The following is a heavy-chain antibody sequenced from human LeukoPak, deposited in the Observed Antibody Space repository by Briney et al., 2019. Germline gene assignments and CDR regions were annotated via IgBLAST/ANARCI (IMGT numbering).Heavy chain of an antibody. CDR1: GGSFSGYY. V-gene: IGHV4-59*01. CDR2: IYYSGSA. D-gene: IGHD4-23*01. Sequence: SETLSLTCAVYGGSFSGYYWSWIRQPPGKGLEWIGNIYYSGSANYNPSLQSRVIISVDTSKNQFSLNLSPVLAADTAVYYCARVEVDYGGNILKYFFDYWGQGTLVTVSS. J-gene: IGHJ4*02. CDR3: ARVEVDYGGNILKYFFDY.